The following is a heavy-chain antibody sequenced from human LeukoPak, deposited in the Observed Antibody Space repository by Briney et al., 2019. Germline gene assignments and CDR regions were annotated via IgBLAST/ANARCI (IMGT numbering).Heavy chain of an antibody. V-gene: IGHV3-30-3*01. CDR3: AKDYGMATISLDY. D-gene: IGHD5-24*01. Sequence: GGSLRLSCAASGFTFSSYAMHWVRQAPGKGLEWVAVISYDGSNKYYADSVKGRFTISRDNSKNTLYLQMNSLRAEDTAVYYCAKDYGMATISLDYWGQGTLVTVSS. CDR2: ISYDGSNK. CDR1: GFTFSSYA. J-gene: IGHJ4*02.